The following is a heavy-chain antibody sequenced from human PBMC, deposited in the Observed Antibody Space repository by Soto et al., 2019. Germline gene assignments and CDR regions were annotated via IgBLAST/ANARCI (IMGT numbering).Heavy chain of an antibody. V-gene: IGHV3-23*01. CDR1: GFTFSSYA. Sequence: GGSLRLSCAASGFTFSSYAMSWVRQAPGKGLEWVSAISGSGGSTYYADSVKGRFTISRDNSKNTLYLQMNSLRAEDTAVYYCAKDRESSGWYGDAFDIWGQGTMVTVSS. CDR3: AKDRESSGWYGDAFDI. J-gene: IGHJ3*02. CDR2: ISGSGGST. D-gene: IGHD6-19*01.